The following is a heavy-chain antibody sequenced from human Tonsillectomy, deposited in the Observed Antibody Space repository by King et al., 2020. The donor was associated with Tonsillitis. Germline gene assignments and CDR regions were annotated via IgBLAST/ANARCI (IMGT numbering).Heavy chain of an antibody. CDR2: IWDDGSDK. J-gene: IGHJ4*02. Sequence: VQLVESRGGVVQPGRSLRLSCAASGFTFSSYGMHWVRQAPGKGLEWVAVIWDDGSDKYYSDSVKGRFTISRDNSKNTLYLQMNSLRAEDTAVYYCARENDLWSGYHPFDYWGQGTLVTVSS. CDR3: ARENDLWSGYHPFDY. D-gene: IGHD3-3*01. V-gene: IGHV3-33*08. CDR1: GFTFSSYG.